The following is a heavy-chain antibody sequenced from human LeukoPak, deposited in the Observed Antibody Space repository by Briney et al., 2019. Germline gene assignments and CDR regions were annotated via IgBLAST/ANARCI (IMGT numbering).Heavy chain of an antibody. CDR3: ARHRGFDYGDYELDY. CDR2: IYHSGST. J-gene: IGHJ4*02. D-gene: IGHD4-17*01. CDR1: GYSISSGYY. Sequence: SETLSLTCAVSGYSISSGYYWGWIRQPPGKGLVWIGSIYHSGSTYYNPSLKSRVTISVDTSKNQFSLKLSSVTAADTAVYYCARHRGFDYGDYELDYWGQGTLVTVSS. V-gene: IGHV4-38-2*01.